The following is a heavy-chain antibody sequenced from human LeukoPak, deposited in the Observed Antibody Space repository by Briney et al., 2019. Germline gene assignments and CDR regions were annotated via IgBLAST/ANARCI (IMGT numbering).Heavy chain of an antibody. CDR1: GYTFTGYY. V-gene: IGHV1-2*02. CDR3: ASVTMVRGVIITNDY. CDR2: INPNSGGT. Sequence: ASVKVSCKASGYTFTGYYMHWVRQATGQGLEWMGWINPNSGGTNYAQKFQGRVTMTRDTSISTAYMELSRLRSDDTAVYYCASVTMVRGVIITNDYWGQGTLVTVSS. J-gene: IGHJ4*02. D-gene: IGHD3-10*01.